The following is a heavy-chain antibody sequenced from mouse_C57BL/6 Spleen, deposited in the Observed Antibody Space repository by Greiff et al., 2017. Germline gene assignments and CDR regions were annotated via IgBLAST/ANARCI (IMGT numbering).Heavy chain of an antibody. CDR1: GYTFTDYE. CDR2: IDPETGGT. D-gene: IGHD2-1*01. CDR3: IRNSPFAY. V-gene: IGHV1-15*01. Sequence: QVQLKESGAELVRPGASVTLSCKASGYTFTDYEMHWVKQTPVHGLEWIGAIDPETGGTAYNQKFKGKAILTADKSSSTAYMELRSLTSEDSAVYYCIRNSPFAYWGQGTLVTVSA. J-gene: IGHJ3*01.